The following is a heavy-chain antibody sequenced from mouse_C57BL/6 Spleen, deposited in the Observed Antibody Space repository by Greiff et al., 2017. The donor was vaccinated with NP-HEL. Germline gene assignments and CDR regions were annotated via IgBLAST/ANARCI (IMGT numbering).Heavy chain of an antibody. CDR1: GYAFSSSW. CDR2: IYPGDGDT. J-gene: IGHJ1*03. Sequence: QVQLQQSGPELVKPGASVKISCKASGYAFSSSWMNWVKQRPGKGLEWIGRIYPGDGDTNYNGKFKGKATLTADKSSSTAYMQLSSLTSEDSAVSSCAQGTTEVDSCCDVWGTGTTVTVSA. V-gene: IGHV1-82*01. D-gene: IGHD1-1*01. CDR3: AQGTTEVDSCCDV.